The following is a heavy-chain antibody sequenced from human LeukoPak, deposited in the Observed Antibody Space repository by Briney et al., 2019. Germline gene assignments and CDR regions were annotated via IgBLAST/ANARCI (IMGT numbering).Heavy chain of an antibody. J-gene: IGHJ4*02. Sequence: AGGSLRLSCAVSGFTFSTYGMHWVRQAPGKGLEWVAFIRYDGSNEYADSVKGRFTIPRDNSKNTLYLQMNTLRSEDTAVYYCAKGSSGWTYYFDYWGQGTLVTVSS. CDR3: AKGSSGWTYYFDY. CDR1: GFTFSTYG. CDR2: IRYDGSNE. V-gene: IGHV3-30*02. D-gene: IGHD6-19*01.